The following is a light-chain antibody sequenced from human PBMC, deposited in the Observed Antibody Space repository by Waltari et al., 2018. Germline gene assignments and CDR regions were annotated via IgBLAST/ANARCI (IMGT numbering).Light chain of an antibody. Sequence: GLTQPPSVSKGVRQTATFSCIGHDNNVGKYGASWLQQCQGRPPKLVAYRNNSRPSGISVRFSASKSRNTALLTISGLQPEDEADFYCSTWDSSLNAWLFGGGTRLTV. CDR1: DNNVGKYG. CDR3: STWDSSLNAWL. CDR2: RNN. J-gene: IGLJ3*02. V-gene: IGLV10-54*04.